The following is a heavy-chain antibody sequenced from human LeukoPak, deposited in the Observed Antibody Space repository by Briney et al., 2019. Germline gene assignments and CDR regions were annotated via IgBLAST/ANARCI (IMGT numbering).Heavy chain of an antibody. Sequence: SETLSLTCTVSGGSISSYYWSWIRQPPGKGLEWIGYIYYSGSTNYNPSLKSRVTISVDTSKNQFSLRLSSVTAADTAVYYCARLGAAASETFDPWGQGTLVTVSS. J-gene: IGHJ5*02. D-gene: IGHD6-13*01. CDR3: ARLGAAASETFDP. CDR2: IYYSGST. V-gene: IGHV4-59*08. CDR1: GGSISSYY.